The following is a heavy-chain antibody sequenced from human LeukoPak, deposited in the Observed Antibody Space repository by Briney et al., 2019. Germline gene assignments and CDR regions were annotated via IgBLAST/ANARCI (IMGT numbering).Heavy chain of an antibody. Sequence: GGSLRLSCAASGFTFSSYAMSWVRQAPGKGLEGVSAISGSGGSTYYADPVKGRFTISRDNSKNTLYLQMNSLRAEDTAVYYCAKSRITMVRGAEIDYWGQGTLVTVSS. CDR1: GFTFSSYA. CDR3: AKSRITMVRGAEIDY. CDR2: ISGSGGST. D-gene: IGHD3-10*01. V-gene: IGHV3-23*01. J-gene: IGHJ4*02.